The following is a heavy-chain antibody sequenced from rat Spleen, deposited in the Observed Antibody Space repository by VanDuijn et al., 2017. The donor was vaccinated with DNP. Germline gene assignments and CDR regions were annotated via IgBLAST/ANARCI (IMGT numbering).Heavy chain of an antibody. Sequence: EVQLVESGGGPVQPGRSLKLSCVASGFMFSNYWMTWIRQAPTKGLEWVASISPSGGSTYYRDSVKGRFTVSRDNAKSTLYLQMDSLRSEDTATYYCARHGYSSYKDYWGQGVMVTVSS. CDR1: GFMFSNYW. D-gene: IGHD1-2*01. CDR2: ISPSGGST. V-gene: IGHV5-25*01. CDR3: ARHGYSSYKDY. J-gene: IGHJ2*01.